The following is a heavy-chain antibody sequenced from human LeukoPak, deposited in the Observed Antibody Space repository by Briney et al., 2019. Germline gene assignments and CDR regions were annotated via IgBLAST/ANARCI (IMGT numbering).Heavy chain of an antibody. D-gene: IGHD6-19*01. CDR2: ISWNSGSI. CDR1: GFTFDDYA. Sequence: GGSLRLSCAASGFTFDDYAMHWVRHAPGKGLGWVSGISWNSGSIGYADSVKGRFTISRDDAKNSLYLQMNSLRAEDTALYYCAKGQWLETGFDYWGQGTLVTVSS. V-gene: IGHV3-9*01. CDR3: AKGQWLETGFDY. J-gene: IGHJ4*02.